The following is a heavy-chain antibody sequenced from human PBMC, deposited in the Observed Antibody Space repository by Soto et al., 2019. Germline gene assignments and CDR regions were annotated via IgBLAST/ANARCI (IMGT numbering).Heavy chain of an antibody. J-gene: IGHJ4*02. D-gene: IGHD6-19*01. V-gene: IGHV3-23*01. Sequence: GGSLRLSCAASGFTFSSYAMSWVRQAPGKGLEWVSAISGSGGSTYYADSVKGRFTISRDNSKNTLYLQMNSLRAEDTAVYYCAKDRGRQWLVQYFDYWGQGTLVTVSS. CDR2: ISGSGGST. CDR1: GFTFSSYA. CDR3: AKDRGRQWLVQYFDY.